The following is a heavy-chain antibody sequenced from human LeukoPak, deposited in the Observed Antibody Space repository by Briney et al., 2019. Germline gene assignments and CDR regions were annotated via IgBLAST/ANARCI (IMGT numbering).Heavy chain of an antibody. V-gene: IGHV5-51*01. Sequence: GESLKISCKGSGYSFTSYWIGWVRQMPGKGLEWMGIIYPGDSDTRYSPSFQGQVTISADKSISTAYLQWSSLKASDTAMYYCASSSSWYGSRYRFQHWGQGTLVTVSS. CDR2: IYPGDSDT. CDR1: GYSFTSYW. J-gene: IGHJ1*01. D-gene: IGHD6-13*01. CDR3: ASSSSWYGSRYRFQH.